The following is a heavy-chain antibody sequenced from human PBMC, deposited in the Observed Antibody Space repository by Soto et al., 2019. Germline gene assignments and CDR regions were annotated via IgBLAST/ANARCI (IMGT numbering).Heavy chain of an antibody. J-gene: IGHJ6*02. CDR2: IGGSGGST. Sequence: GGSLRLSCAASGFTFSSYAMSWVRQAPGKGLEWVSAIGGSGGSTYYADSVKGRFTISRDNSKNTLYLQMNSLRAEDTAVYYCAKDQDLATEDYYYYGMDVWGQGTTVTVSS. CDR3: AKDQDLATEDYYYYGMDV. D-gene: IGHD1-26*01. V-gene: IGHV3-23*01. CDR1: GFTFSSYA.